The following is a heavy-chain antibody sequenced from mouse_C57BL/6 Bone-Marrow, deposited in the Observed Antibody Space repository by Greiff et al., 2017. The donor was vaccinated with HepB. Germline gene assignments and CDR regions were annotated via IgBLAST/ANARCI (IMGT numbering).Heavy chain of an antibody. CDR3: ARFQIYYYGSSYLYYYAMDY. CDR2: IYPGDGDT. J-gene: IGHJ4*01. CDR1: GYAFSSYW. D-gene: IGHD1-1*01. V-gene: IGHV1-80*01. Sequence: VQLQQSGAELVKPGASVKISCKASGYAFSSYWMNWVKQRPGKGLEWIGQIYPGDGDTNYNGKFKGKATLTADKSSSTAYMQLSSLTSEDSAVYFCARFQIYYYGSSYLYYYAMDYWGQGTSVTVSS.